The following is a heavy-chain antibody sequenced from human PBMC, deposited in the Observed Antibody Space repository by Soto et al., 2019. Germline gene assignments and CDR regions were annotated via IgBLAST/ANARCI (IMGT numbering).Heavy chain of an antibody. J-gene: IGHJ1*01. CDR1: GYTFSTYG. D-gene: IGHD1-1*01. Sequence: QVQLVQSGAEVKKPGASVKVSCKASGYTFSTYGFSWVRQAPGQGLEWMGWIGAYNGDTNYAQNFQGRVTMTTDTPETTPCIELRSKRSDDTTVYLCARDWKGAECRCSWGQVTLVTVSS. CDR2: IGAYNGDT. CDR3: ARDWKGAECRCS. V-gene: IGHV1-18*01.